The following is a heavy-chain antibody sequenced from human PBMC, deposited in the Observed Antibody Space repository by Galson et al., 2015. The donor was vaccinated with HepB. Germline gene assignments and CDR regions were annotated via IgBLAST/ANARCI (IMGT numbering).Heavy chain of an antibody. CDR2: ISWDGGST. CDR1: GFTFDDYT. V-gene: IGHV3-43*01. D-gene: IGHD6-19*01. Sequence: SLRLSCAASGFTFDDYTMHWVRQAPGKGLEWVSLISWDGGSTYYADSVKGRFTISRDNSKNSLYLQMNSLRTEDTALYYCAKEADSSGWYGAWGQGTLVTVSS. J-gene: IGHJ5*02. CDR3: AKEADSSGWYGA.